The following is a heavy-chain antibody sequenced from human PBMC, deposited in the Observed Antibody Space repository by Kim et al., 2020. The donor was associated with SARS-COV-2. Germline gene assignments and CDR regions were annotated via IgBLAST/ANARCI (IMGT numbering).Heavy chain of an antibody. J-gene: IGHJ4*02. CDR2: GGST. V-gene: IGHV3-23*01. Sequence: GGSTYYADSVKGRFTISRDNSKNTLYLQMNSLRAEDTAVYYCANNRFWGYWGQGTLVTVSS. CDR3: ANNRFWGY. D-gene: IGHD3-16*01.